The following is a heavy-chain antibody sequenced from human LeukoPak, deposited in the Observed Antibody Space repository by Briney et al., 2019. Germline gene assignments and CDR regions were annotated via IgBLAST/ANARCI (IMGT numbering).Heavy chain of an antibody. D-gene: IGHD3-3*01. CDR3: ARNRFWRDEYFQH. CDR1: GGSFSGYH. Sequence: PSETLSLTCAVYGGSFSGYHWSWIRQPPGKGLEWIGEINHSGSTNYNPSLKSRVTISVDTSKNQFSLKLSSVTAADTAVYYCARNRFWRDEYFQHWGQGTLVTVSS. J-gene: IGHJ1*01. CDR2: INHSGST. V-gene: IGHV4-34*01.